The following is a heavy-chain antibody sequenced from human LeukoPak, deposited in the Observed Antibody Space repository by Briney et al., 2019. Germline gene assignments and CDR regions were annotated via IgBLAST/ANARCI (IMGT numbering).Heavy chain of an antibody. CDR3: APERCSGGSCYSQGNWFDP. J-gene: IGHJ5*02. Sequence: ASVKVSCKASGYTFTGYDMHWVRQAPGQGLEWMGWINPNSGGTNYAQKFQGRVTMTRDTSISTAYMELRRLRSDDTAVYYCAPERCSGGSCYSQGNWFDPWGQGTLVTVSS. D-gene: IGHD2-15*01. CDR1: GYTFTGYD. CDR2: INPNSGGT. V-gene: IGHV1-2*02.